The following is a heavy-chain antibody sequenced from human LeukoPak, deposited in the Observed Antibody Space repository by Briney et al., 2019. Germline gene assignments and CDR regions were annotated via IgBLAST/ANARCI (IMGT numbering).Heavy chain of an antibody. D-gene: IGHD1-26*01. CDR3: ARALRPPTGGSYYFDY. V-gene: IGHV4-59*01. J-gene: IGHJ4*02. CDR1: GGSISSYY. Sequence: PSETLSLTCTVSGGSISSYYWSWIRQPPGKGLEWIGYIYYSGSTNYNPTLKSRVTISVDTSKNQFSLKRSSVTAADTAVYYCARALRPPTGGSYYFDYGGQGTLVTVSS. CDR2: IYYSGST.